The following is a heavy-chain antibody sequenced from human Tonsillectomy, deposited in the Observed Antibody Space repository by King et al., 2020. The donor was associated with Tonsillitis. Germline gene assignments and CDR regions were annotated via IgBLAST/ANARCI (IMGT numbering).Heavy chain of an antibody. J-gene: IGHJ5*02. D-gene: IGHD5-24*01. CDR1: GGSISGGSSC. Sequence: VQLQESGPGLVKPSQTLSLTCTVSGGSISGGSSCWSWIRHHPGKGLEWIGYIYYSDNTYYNPSLKSRLAISVDTSKNQFSLKLSSVTAADTAVYYCGRYEDGVFDPWGQGTLVTVSS. V-gene: IGHV4-31*03. CDR2: IYYSDNT. CDR3: GRYEDGVFDP.